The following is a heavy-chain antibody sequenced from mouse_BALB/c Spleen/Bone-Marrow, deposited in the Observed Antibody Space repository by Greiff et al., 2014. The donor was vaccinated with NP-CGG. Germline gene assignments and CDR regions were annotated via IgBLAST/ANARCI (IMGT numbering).Heavy chain of an antibody. J-gene: IGHJ3*01. CDR2: INPYNDYT. CDR3: AREDYGAWFAY. CDR1: GYTFTKHH. V-gene: IGHV1S45*01. Sequence: VQLKESGAELVRPGASVKISCKAFGYTFTKHHINWVKQRPGQGLDWIGYINPYNDYTSYNQKFKGKATLTVDKSSSTACMDLSSLTSEDSAVYYCAREDYGAWFAYWGQGTLVTVSA. D-gene: IGHD1-2*01.